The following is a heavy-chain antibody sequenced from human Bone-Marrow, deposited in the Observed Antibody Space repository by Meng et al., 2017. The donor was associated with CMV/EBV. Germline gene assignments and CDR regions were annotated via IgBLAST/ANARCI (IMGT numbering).Heavy chain of an antibody. CDR1: GGTFSSYA. D-gene: IGHD2-15*01. CDR2: IIPILGIA. Sequence: SVKVSCKASGGTFSSYAISWVRQAPGQGLEWMGGIIPILGIANYAQKFQGRVTITADKSTSTAYMELSSLRSEDKAVYYCGGGVDIAYYYYGMDVWGQGTTVTVSS. J-gene: IGHJ6*02. CDR3: GGGVDIAYYYYGMDV. V-gene: IGHV1-69*10.